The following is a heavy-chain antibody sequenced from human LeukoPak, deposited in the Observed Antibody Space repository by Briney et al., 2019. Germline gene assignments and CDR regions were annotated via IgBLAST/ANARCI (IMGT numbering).Heavy chain of an antibody. J-gene: IGHJ3*01. CDR1: GFSLSTGYF. D-gene: IGHD3-10*01. V-gene: IGHV4-38-2*02. CDR3: VREGFGEGLRLSYAFDV. Sequence: SETLSLTCSVSGFSLSTGYFWGWVRQPPGRGLEWIASIHYSTTTYYNPSLESRVTISVRSSKNRLSLKVDSVTAADTAVYYCVREGFGEGLRLSYAFDVWGQGTVVTVSS. CDR2: IHYSTTT.